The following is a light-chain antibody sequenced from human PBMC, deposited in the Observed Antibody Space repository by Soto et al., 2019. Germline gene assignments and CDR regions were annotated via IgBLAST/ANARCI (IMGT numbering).Light chain of an antibody. CDR3: CSYASSSTYV. J-gene: IGLJ1*01. CDR1: SSDVGSYNL. Sequence: QSALTQPASVSGSPGQSITISCTGTSSDVGSYNLVSWYQQHPGKAPKLMIYEVSKRPSGVSNRFSGSKSGNTASLTISGLHAEDEADYYCCSYASSSTYVFGTGTKSPS. CDR2: EVS. V-gene: IGLV2-23*02.